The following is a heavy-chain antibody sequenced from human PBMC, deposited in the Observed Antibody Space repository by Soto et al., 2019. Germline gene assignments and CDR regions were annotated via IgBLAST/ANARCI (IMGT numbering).Heavy chain of an antibody. V-gene: IGHV1-69*01. CDR3: ARERASEVSCSSTSCYKDYYYYGMDV. J-gene: IGHJ6*02. Sequence: QVQLVQSGAEVKKPGSSVKVSCKASGGTFSSNAISWVRQAPGQGLEWMGGIIPIFGRANYAQKFQGRVTTTADESTSTAYMELSSLRSEDTAVYYCARERASEVSCSSTSCYKDYYYYGMDVWGQGTTVTVSS. CDR2: IIPIFGRA. D-gene: IGHD2-2*02. CDR1: GGTFSSNA.